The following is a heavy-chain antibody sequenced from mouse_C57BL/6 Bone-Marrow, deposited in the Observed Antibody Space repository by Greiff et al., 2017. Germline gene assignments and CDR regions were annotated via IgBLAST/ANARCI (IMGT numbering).Heavy chain of an antibody. CDR1: GYSFTSYY. J-gene: IGHJ2*01. V-gene: IGHV1-66*01. Sequence: VKLMESGPELVKPGASVKISCKASGYSFTSYYIHWVKQRPGQGLEWIGWIYPGSGNTKYNEKFKGKATLTADTSSSTAYMQLSSLTSEDSAVYYCAREGLGPSYWGQGTTLTVSS. CDR3: AREGLGPSY. D-gene: IGHD4-1*01. CDR2: IYPGSGNT.